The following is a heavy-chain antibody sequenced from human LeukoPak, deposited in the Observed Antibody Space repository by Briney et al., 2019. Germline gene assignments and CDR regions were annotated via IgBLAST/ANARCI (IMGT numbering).Heavy chain of an antibody. CDR3: ARERLYFGESSTLDFDY. V-gene: IGHV3-15*01. CDR1: GFTFSNAW. CDR2: IKSKTDGGTT. D-gene: IGHD3-16*02. Sequence: GGSLRLSCAASGFTFSNAWMSWVRQAPGKGLEWVGRIKSKTDGGTTDYAAPVKGRFTISRDDSKNTLYLQMNSLKTEDTAVYYCARERLYFGESSTLDFDYWDQGTLVTVSS. J-gene: IGHJ4*02.